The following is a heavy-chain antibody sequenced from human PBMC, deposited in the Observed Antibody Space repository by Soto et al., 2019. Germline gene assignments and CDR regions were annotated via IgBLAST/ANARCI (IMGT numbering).Heavy chain of an antibody. CDR1: SGSIGTTNW. CDR2: IFHSGTT. Sequence: QVQLQESGPGLVKPSGTLSLTGAVSSGSIGTTNWWSWVRQTPGKGLEWIGDIFHSGTTYYNPSLASLVTISVDTSKNQFSLNLRSGTAADTSVYYCARRTWGMDVWGQGTTVTVSS. V-gene: IGHV4-4*02. CDR3: ARRTWGMDV. D-gene: IGHD2-8*01. J-gene: IGHJ6*02.